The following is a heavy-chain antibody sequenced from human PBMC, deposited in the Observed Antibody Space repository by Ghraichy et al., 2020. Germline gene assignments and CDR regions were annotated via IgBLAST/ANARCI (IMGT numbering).Heavy chain of an antibody. J-gene: IGHJ4*02. V-gene: IGHV4-59*01. CDR1: GGSSSHYY. Sequence: SETLSLTCTVSGGSSSHYYWTWIRQPPGKGLEWMGNIYYSGSTNYNPSLKSRVTISLDTSNLQFSLTLSSVTAADTAVYYFARSSGNYWGYFDHWDQGILVTVSS. D-gene: IGHD1-26*01. CDR2: IYYSGST. CDR3: ARSSGNYWGYFDH.